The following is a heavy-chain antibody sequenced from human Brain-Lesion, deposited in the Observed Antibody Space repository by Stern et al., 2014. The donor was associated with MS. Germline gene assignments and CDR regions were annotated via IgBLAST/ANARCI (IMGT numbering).Heavy chain of an antibody. CDR1: GFTFDDYA. CDR3: ARDITGSSSYFAY. D-gene: IGHD6-6*01. Sequence: VQLVESGGDLVQPGRSPRLSCAAFGFTFDDYAMHWVRQAPGKGLEWAAGISWQSGNNGYADAVKVRFTTSRDNAYISLYLQMNSLRPEDTALYYCARDITGSSSYFAYWGQGTLVTVSS. J-gene: IGHJ4*02. V-gene: IGHV3-9*01. CDR2: ISWQSGNN.